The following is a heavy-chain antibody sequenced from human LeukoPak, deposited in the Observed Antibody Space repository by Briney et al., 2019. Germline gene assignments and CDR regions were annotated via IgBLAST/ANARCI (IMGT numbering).Heavy chain of an antibody. J-gene: IGHJ4*02. V-gene: IGHV3-48*01. D-gene: IGHD3-3*01. Sequence: GGSLRLSCAASGFTFSDYSMSWVRQAPGKGLEDLSYINSDGKTTWYADSVKGRFTASRDNAKNSLYLQMYSLRAEDTAVYYCAKFGVVIDYWGQGTLVTVSS. CDR1: GFTFSDYS. CDR2: INSDGKTT. CDR3: AKFGVVIDY.